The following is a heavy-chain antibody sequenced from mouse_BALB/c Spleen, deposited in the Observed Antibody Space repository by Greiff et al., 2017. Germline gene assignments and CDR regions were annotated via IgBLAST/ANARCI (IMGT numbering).Heavy chain of an antibody. CDR2: IYPSDSYT. V-gene: IGHV1-69*02. CDR3: TRRGNDGYYARDY. D-gene: IGHD2-3*01. J-gene: IGHJ4*01. CDR1: GYTFTSYW. Sequence: QVQLQQPGAELVRPGASVKLSCKASGYTFTSYWINWVKQRPGQGLEWIGNIYPSDSYTNYNQKFKDKATLTVDKSSSTAYMQLSSPTSEDSAVYYCTRRGNDGYYARDYWGQGTSVTVAS.